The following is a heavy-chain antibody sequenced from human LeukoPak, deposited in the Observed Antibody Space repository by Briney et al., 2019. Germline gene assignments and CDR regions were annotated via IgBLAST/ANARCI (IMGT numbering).Heavy chain of an antibody. J-gene: IGHJ3*02. Sequence: GGSLRLSCAASKFTFSSYAMSWVRQAPGKGLEWVSTITSSGAGTYYADFVKGRFTISRDNSKSTLFLRMNSLRVDDTAVYFCATLRRSGAERDAFDIWGHGTMVTVSS. D-gene: IGHD3-10*01. V-gene: IGHV3-23*01. CDR3: ATLRRSGAERDAFDI. CDR1: KFTFSSYA. CDR2: ITSSGAGT.